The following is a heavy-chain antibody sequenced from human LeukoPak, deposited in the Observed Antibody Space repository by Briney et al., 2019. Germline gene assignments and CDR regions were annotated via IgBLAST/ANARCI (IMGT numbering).Heavy chain of an antibody. CDR3: ARPYYYDSRIDP. CDR1: GGSISSGDYY. CDR2: MYYRGST. D-gene: IGHD3-22*01. V-gene: IGHV4-30-4*01. Sequence: SQTLSLTCTVSGGSISSGDYYWSWLRQPPGKGREWITYMYYRGSTYYNPSLKSRVTMSADTSKNQLSLKLSSVTAADTAVYYCARPYYYDSRIDPWGQGILVTVSS. J-gene: IGHJ5*02.